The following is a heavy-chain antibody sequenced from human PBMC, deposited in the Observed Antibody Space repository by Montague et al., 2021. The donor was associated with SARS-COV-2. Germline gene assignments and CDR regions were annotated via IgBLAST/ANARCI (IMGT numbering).Heavy chain of an antibody. J-gene: IGHJ4*02. Sequence: SETLSLTCAVSGGSVSSSNWWTWVRQPPGKGLEWIGEMYHAGSTNYNPSLTSRVAISIDKSKNQFSLTLRSVIAADTAVYYCARRGKNYGPFDCWGQGTPISVSS. CDR1: GGSVSSSNW. CDR2: MYHAGST. CDR3: ARRGKNYGPFDC. V-gene: IGHV4-4*02. D-gene: IGHD5-18*01.